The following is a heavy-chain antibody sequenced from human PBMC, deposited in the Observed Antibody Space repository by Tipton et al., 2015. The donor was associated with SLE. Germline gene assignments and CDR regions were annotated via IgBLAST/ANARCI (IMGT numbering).Heavy chain of an antibody. D-gene: IGHD1-26*01. CDR1: GFTFSTYA. J-gene: IGHJ4*02. Sequence: SLRLSCAASGFTFSTYAMSWVRQGPVKGLQWVSTLSAGGGSTYYADSVKGRFTISRDNSMNTLYLQMNSLRAEDTAVYYCVKGTLAVIPTTRTFDYWGQGTRVTVSS. CDR2: LSAGGGST. V-gene: IGHV3-23*01. CDR3: VKGTLAVIPTTRTFDY.